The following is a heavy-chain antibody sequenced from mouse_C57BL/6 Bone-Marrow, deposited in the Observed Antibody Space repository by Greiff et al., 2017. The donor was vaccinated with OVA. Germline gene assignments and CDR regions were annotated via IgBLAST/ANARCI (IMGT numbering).Heavy chain of an antibody. V-gene: IGHV1-19*01. D-gene: IGHD2-1*01. CDR2: INPYNGGT. CDR3: AKGNSVY. Sequence: EVKLLESGPVLVKPGASVKMSCKASGYTFTDYYMNWVKQSHGKSLEWIGVINPYNGGTSYNQKFKGKATLTVDKSSSTAYMELNSLTSEDSAVYYCAKGNSVYWGQGTTLTVSS. J-gene: IGHJ2*01. CDR1: GYTFTDYY.